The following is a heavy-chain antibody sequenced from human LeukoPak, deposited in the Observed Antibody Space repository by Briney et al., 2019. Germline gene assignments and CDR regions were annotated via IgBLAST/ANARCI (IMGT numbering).Heavy chain of an antibody. V-gene: IGHV3-43*02. CDR1: GFTFGDYD. J-gene: IGHJ6*02. D-gene: IGHD3-9*01. CDR2: IRADGATT. CDR3: AREGILRYFDWAALGYYYGMDV. Sequence: GGSLRLSCAASGFTFGDYDMHWVRQAPGKGLEWVSLIRADGATTRYTDSVKGRFTISRDNAKNSLYLQMNSLRAEDTALYYCAREGILRYFDWAALGYYYGMDVWGQGTTVTVPS.